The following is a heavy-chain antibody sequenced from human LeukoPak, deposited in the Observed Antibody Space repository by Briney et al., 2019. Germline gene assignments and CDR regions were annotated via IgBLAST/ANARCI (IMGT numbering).Heavy chain of an antibody. D-gene: IGHD4-17*01. CDR3: AILYGDYADY. V-gene: IGHV3-30*02. CDR2: IWSDGSNK. Sequence: GSLRLSCAASGFTFISYGLHWVRQAPGKGLEWVAVIWSDGSNKYYADSVKGRFTISRDNSKNTLYLQMNSLRAEDTAVYHCAILYGDYADYWGQGTLVTVSS. CDR1: GFTFISYG. J-gene: IGHJ4*02.